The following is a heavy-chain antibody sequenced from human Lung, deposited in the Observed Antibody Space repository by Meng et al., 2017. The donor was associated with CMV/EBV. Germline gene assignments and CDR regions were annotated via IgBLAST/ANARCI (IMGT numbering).Heavy chain of an antibody. V-gene: IGHV4-39*01. J-gene: IGHJ4*02. D-gene: IGHD3-3*01. CDR1: GGSISSSSYY. Sequence: SXTXSLXXTVSGGSISSSSYYWGWIRQPPGKGLEWIGSIYYSGSTYYNPSLKSRVTISVDTSKNQFSLKLSSVTAADTAVYYCARLTIFGGVRYWGQGTXVTVAS. CDR3: ARLTIFGGVRY. CDR2: IYYSGST.